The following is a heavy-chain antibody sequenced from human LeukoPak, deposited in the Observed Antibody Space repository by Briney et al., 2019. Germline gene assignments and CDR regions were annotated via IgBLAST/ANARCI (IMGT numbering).Heavy chain of an antibody. CDR3: ARDIVVVVAATLYYYYGMDV. CDR2: INHSGST. CDR1: GGSFSGYY. V-gene: IGHV4-34*01. J-gene: IGHJ6*04. D-gene: IGHD2-15*01. Sequence: SETLSLTCAVYGGSFSGYYWSWIRQPLGKGLEWIGEINHSGSTNYNPSLKSRVTISVDTSKNQFSLKLSSVTAADTAVYYCARDIVVVVAATLYYYYGMDVWGKGTTVTVSS.